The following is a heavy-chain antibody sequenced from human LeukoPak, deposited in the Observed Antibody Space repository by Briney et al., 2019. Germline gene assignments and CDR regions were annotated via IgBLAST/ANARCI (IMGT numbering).Heavy chain of an antibody. J-gene: IGHJ3*02. V-gene: IGHV1-2*02. D-gene: IGHD1-26*01. CDR3: AREGWEPIRAAFDI. Sequence: ASVKVSCKASGSTFSSYYMHWVRQAPGQGLEWMGWINPKSGDTNYAQKFQGRVTLTRDTSISTAYMDLSRLTSDDTAVYYCAREGWEPIRAAFDIWGQGTMVTVSS. CDR1: GSTFSSYY. CDR2: INPKSGDT.